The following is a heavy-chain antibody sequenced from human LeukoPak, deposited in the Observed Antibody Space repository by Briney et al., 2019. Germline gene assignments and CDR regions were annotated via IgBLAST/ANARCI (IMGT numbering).Heavy chain of an antibody. V-gene: IGHV1-2*02. CDR2: INPNSGDT. Sequence: ASVKVSCKASGYTFTGYYMHWVRQAPGQGLEWMGWINPNSGDTNYAQKFQGRVTMTRDTSISTAYMELSRLRSDDTAVYYCARDPTAAILRWYFDYWGQGTLVTVSS. D-gene: IGHD2-2*01. CDR1: GYTFTGYY. J-gene: IGHJ4*02. CDR3: ARDPTAAILRWYFDY.